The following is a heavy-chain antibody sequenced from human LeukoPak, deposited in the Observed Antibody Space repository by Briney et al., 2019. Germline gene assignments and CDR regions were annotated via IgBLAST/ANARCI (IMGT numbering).Heavy chain of an antibody. CDR1: GFTFSDYG. Sequence: PGGSLRLSCAASGFTFSDYGMNWVRQAPGKGLEWVSCISSSSYTYYADSVKGRFTISRDNAKNSLYLQMNSLRAEDTAVYYCARDAARPFDYWGQGTLVTVSS. CDR2: ISSSSYT. D-gene: IGHD6-25*01. V-gene: IGHV3-69-1*01. CDR3: ARDAARPFDY. J-gene: IGHJ4*02.